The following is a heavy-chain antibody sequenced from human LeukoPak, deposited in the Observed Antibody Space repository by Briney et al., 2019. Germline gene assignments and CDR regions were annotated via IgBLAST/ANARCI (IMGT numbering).Heavy chain of an antibody. CDR3: ARGSGVQVWSSLDY. Sequence: GGSLRLSCAASGFTFTSYWMRWVRQAPGKGLEWVATMAQDGSEKYYVDSVKGRFTISRDNAKNSLYLQMNSLRAEDTAVYYCARGSGVQVWSSLDYWGQGTLVTVSS. D-gene: IGHD5-18*01. J-gene: IGHJ4*02. V-gene: IGHV3-7*02. CDR1: GFTFTSYW. CDR2: MAQDGSEK.